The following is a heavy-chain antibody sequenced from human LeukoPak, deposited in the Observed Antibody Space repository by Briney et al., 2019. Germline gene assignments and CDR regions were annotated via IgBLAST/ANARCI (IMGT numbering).Heavy chain of an antibody. D-gene: IGHD2-2*01. V-gene: IGHV4-59*01. CDR2: IYYTGST. CDR3: ARSQGNNAWSYFDS. CDR1: GGYISTDY. Sequence: PSETLSLTCTVSGGYISTDYWNWIRQPPGKGLEWIGYIYYTGSTNYNPSLKSRVTISVDTSKNQFSLKLSSVITADTAVYYSARSQGNNAWSYFDSWGQGSLVTVSS. J-gene: IGHJ4*02.